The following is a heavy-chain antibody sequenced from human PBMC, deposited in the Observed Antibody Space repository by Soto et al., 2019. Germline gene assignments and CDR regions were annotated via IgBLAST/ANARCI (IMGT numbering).Heavy chain of an antibody. CDR2: ISYDGSDK. CDR1: GFTFSIFG. Sequence: QVQLVESGGGVVQPGRSLRLSCAASGFTFSIFGMHWVRQAPGKGLEWVAVISYDGSDKYYADSVKGRFTISRDNSKNTLYLQMNSLRAEDMAVYYCAKEPGNGAFDIWGQGTMVTVSS. J-gene: IGHJ3*02. D-gene: IGHD6-13*01. V-gene: IGHV3-30*18. CDR3: AKEPGNGAFDI.